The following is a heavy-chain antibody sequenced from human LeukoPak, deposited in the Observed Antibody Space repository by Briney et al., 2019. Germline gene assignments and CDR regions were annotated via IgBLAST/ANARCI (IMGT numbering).Heavy chain of an antibody. CDR3: ARVGGPNDDFDY. D-gene: IGHD1-1*01. V-gene: IGHV1-2*06. CDR2: INPNSGGT. J-gene: IGHJ4*02. CDR1: GYTFTGYY. Sequence: ASVKISCKASGYTFTGYYMHWVRQAPGQGLEWMGRINPNSGGTNYAQKFQGRVTMTRDTSISTAYMELSRLRSDDTAVYYCARVGGPNDDFDYWGQGTLVTVSS.